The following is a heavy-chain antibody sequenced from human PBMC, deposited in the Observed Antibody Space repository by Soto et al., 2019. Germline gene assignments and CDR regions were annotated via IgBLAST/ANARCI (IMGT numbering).Heavy chain of an antibody. Sequence: SETLSLTCAVSGGSFSGYYWSWIRQPPGKGLEWIGEINHSGSTNYNPSLKSRVTISVDTSKNQFSLKLSSVTAADTAVYYCASDRFVVVPAAPELGAFYIWGQGKMVTVSS. D-gene: IGHD2-2*01. V-gene: IGHV4-34*01. CDR1: GGSFSGYY. CDR2: INHSGST. CDR3: ASDRFVVVPAAPELGAFYI. J-gene: IGHJ3*02.